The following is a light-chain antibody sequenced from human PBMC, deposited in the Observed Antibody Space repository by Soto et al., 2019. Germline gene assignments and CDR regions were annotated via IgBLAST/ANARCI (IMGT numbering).Light chain of an antibody. V-gene: IGKV3-15*01. CDR1: QSVNSN. Sequence: EKVMTQSPAALSVSPGERATLSCRASQSVNSNLAWYQQNPGQAPRLLLYGASTRATGIPARFSGSASGTQIALNICRMQDDDSAFYYCQQYNDWPLTFGGGTKVEVK. CDR2: GAS. CDR3: QQYNDWPLT. J-gene: IGKJ4*01.